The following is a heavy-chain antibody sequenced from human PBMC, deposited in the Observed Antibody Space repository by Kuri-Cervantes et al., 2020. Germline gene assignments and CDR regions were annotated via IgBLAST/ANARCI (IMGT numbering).Heavy chain of an antibody. J-gene: IGHJ4*02. D-gene: IGHD4/OR15-4a*01. CDR2: IYHSGST. CDR3: ARVDYGLDY. V-gene: IGHV4-38-2*01. Sequence: SQTLSLTCAVFGYSISSGYYWGWIRQPPGKGLEWIGSIYHSGSTYYNPSLKSRVTISVDTSKNQFSLKLSSVTAADTAVYYCARVDYGLDYWGQGTLVTVSS. CDR1: GYSISSGYY.